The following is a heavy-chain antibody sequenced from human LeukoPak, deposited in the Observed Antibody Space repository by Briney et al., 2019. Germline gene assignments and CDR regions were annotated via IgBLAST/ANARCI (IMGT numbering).Heavy chain of an antibody. V-gene: IGHV1-69*13. CDR2: IIPIFGTA. CDR1: GGSFSRYA. J-gene: IGHJ4*02. Sequence: SVKVSCKASGGSFSRYAISWVRQAPGQGLEWMGGIIPIFGTANYAQKFQGRVTITADESTRTAYMELRTLRSEDTAMYYCARGSGETGGYYYVYWGRGTPVTVSS. CDR3: ARGSGETGGYYYVY. D-gene: IGHD3-22*01.